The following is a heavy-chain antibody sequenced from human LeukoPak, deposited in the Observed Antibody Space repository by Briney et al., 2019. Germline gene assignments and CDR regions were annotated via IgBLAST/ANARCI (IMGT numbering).Heavy chain of an antibody. J-gene: IGHJ4*02. CDR2: INNDGRTT. V-gene: IGHV3-74*01. CDR1: GFTFSSSW. Sequence: GGSLRLSCAASGFTFSSSWMHWVRHAPGKGLVWVSRINNDGRTTTYAVSVNRRFTISRDNANSTVYLQTTILRPENTALYYCAKSLGSQDYWGQGTLVTFSS. CDR3: AKSLGSQDY. D-gene: IGHD6-19*01.